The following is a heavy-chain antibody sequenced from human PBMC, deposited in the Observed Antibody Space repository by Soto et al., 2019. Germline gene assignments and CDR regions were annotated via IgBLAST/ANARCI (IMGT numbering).Heavy chain of an antibody. CDR3: AKDLFSGGSYPNWFDP. Sequence: QVHLVESGGGVVQPGKSLRLSCEASGFSFRSYGLHWVRQAPGKGLEWIGLISYDGSNQFYADSVRGRFTISRDNSNNTLYLQMTSLRVEDTAVYYCAKDLFSGGSYPNWFDPWGHATLVTVSS. J-gene: IGHJ5*02. CDR2: ISYDGSNQ. V-gene: IGHV3-30*18. CDR1: GFSFRSYG. D-gene: IGHD1-26*01.